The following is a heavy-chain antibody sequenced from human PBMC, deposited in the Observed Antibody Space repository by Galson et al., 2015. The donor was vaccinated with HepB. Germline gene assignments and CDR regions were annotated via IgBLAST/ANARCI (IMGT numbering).Heavy chain of an antibody. D-gene: IGHD6-19*01. V-gene: IGHV3-9*01. J-gene: IGHJ4*02. CDR3: AKGAEGIAVEYYIDF. CDR1: GFDFDDYA. Sequence: SLRLSCAASGFDFDDYAMHWVRQAPGKGLEWVSGISWRSGSIHYADSVKGRFTISRDNGGDSPPLQMNNLKTEDTALYYCAKGAEGIAVEYYIDFWGQGTLVTVSS. CDR2: ISWRSGSI.